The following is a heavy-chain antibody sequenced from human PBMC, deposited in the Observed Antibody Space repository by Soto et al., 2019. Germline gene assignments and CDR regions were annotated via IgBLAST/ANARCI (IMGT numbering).Heavy chain of an antibody. J-gene: IGHJ4*02. CDR3: AKDIGPPTL. Sequence: SLRLSCAASGFTFDDYAMHWVRQAPGKGLEWVSGISWNSGSIGYADSVKGRFTISRDNAKNSLYLQMNSLIAEDTALYYCAKDIGPPTLWGQGALVTVSS. CDR2: ISWNSGSI. V-gene: IGHV3-9*01. CDR1: GFTFDDYA.